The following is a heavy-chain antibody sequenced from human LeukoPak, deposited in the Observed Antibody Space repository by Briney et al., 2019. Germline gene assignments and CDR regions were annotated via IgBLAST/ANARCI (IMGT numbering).Heavy chain of an antibody. CDR2: IRSNGETV. Sequence: PGGSLTLSCAASGFTFSSIAMSWVRQAPGKGLEWVSAIRSNGETVYNADSVKGRFTISRDNSRQTLFLQMSSLRVEDTATYYCAKGQELDDGVFDSWGQGTLVTVSS. D-gene: IGHD1-1*01. CDR3: AKGQELDDGVFDS. CDR1: GFTFSSIA. V-gene: IGHV3-23*01. J-gene: IGHJ4*02.